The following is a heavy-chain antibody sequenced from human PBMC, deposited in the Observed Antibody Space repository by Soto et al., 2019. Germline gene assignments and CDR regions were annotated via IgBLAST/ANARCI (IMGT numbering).Heavy chain of an antibody. J-gene: IGHJ4*02. CDR3: ARDLVYYDSSGYYSEGTFDY. CDR2: IKQDGSEK. Sequence: GGSLRLSCAASGFTFSSYWMSWVRQAPGKGLEWVANIKQDGSEKYYVDSVKGRFTISRDNAKNSLYLQMNSLRAEDTAVYYCARDLVYYDSSGYYSEGTFDYWGQGTLVTVSS. V-gene: IGHV3-7*05. CDR1: GFTFSSYW. D-gene: IGHD3-22*01.